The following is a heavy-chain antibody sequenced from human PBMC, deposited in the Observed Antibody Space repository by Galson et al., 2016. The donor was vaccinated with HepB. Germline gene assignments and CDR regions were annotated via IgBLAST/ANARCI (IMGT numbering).Heavy chain of an antibody. J-gene: IGHJ4*02. D-gene: IGHD6-19*01. V-gene: IGHV3-23*01. CDR3: AKGGILHSSVWYGGDY. Sequence: SLRLSCAASGFTFSAYAMSWVRQAPGKGLEWVSLICGSGACTYYADSVKGRFTISRDNSRNTVDLQMNSLRAEDTAVYYCAKGGILHSSVWYGGDYWGQGTLVTVSS. CDR1: GFTFSAYA. CDR2: ICGSGACT.